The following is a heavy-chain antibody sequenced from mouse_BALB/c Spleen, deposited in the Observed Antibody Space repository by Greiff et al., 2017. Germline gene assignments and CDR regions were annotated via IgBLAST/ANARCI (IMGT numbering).Heavy chain of an antibody. CDR3: ARIKGARAY. Sequence: EVQGVESGGGLVKPGGSLKLSCAASGFTFSSYAMSWVRQSPEKRLEWVAEISSGGSYTYYPDTVTGRFTISRDNAKNTLYLEMSSLRSEDTAMYYCARIKGARAYWGQGTLVTVSA. CDR2: ISSGGSYT. V-gene: IGHV5-9-4*01. J-gene: IGHJ3*01. CDR1: GFTFSSYA.